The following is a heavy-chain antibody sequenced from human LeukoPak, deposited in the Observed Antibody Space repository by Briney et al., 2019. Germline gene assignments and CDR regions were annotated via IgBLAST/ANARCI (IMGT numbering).Heavy chain of an antibody. CDR3: AKFKRGYSGYDPTYFQH. D-gene: IGHD5-12*01. CDR1: GFPFNNFA. V-gene: IGHV3-23*01. Sequence: GGSLRLSCAASGFPFNNFAMSWVRQAPGKGLEWVSAINRDSGSTYYADSVRGRFTISRDNSKNTLYLHMSSLRAEDTAVYYCAKFKRGYSGYDPTYFQHWGQGTLVTVSS. J-gene: IGHJ1*01. CDR2: INRDSGST.